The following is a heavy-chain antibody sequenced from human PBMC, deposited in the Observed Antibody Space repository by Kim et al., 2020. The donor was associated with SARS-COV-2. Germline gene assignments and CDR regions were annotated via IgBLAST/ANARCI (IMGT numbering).Heavy chain of an antibody. CDR2: IYYSGST. D-gene: IGHD6-19*01. Sequence: SETLSLTCTVSGGSISSYYWSWIRQPPGKGLEWIGYIYYSGSTNYNPSLKSRVTISVDTSKNQFSLKLSSVTAADTAGYYCARVLEGYSSGWYEDYWGQGALVIVSS. CDR3: ARVLEGYSSGWYEDY. CDR1: GGSISSYY. J-gene: IGHJ4*02. V-gene: IGHV4-59*01.